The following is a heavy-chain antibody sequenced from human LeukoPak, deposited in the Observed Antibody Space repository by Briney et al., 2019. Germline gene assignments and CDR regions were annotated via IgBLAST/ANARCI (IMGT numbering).Heavy chain of an antibody. D-gene: IGHD3-22*01. V-gene: IGHV3-23*01. CDR1: GFTFSSYA. CDR3: AKAYYYDSSGYYDRWNFDY. Sequence: AGGSLRLSCAASGFTFSSYAMSWVRQAPGKGLEWVSAISGSGGSTYYADSVKGRFTISRDNSKNTLYLQMSSLRAEDTAVYYCAKAYYYDSSGYYDRWNFDYWGQGTLVTVSS. J-gene: IGHJ4*02. CDR2: ISGSGGST.